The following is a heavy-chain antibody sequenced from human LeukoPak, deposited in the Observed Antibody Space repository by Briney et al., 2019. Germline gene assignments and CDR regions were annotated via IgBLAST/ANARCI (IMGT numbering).Heavy chain of an antibody. D-gene: IGHD3-10*01. J-gene: IGHJ4*02. CDR2: ISGSGGST. Sequence: PGGSLRLSCAASGFTFSSYAMSWVRQAPGKGLEWVSAISGSGGSTYYADSVKGRFTISRDNSKNTLYLQMNSLRAEDTAVYYCARGLKHQLLWFGELLNWGQGTLVTVSS. CDR3: ARGLKHQLLWFGELLN. V-gene: IGHV3-23*01. CDR1: GFTFSSYA.